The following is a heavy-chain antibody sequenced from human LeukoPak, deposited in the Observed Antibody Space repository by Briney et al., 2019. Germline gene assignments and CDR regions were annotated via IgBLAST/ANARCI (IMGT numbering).Heavy chain of an antibody. CDR2: IYYSGST. D-gene: IGHD5-24*01. Sequence: SETLSLTCTVSGGSISSYYWSWIRQPPGKGLEWIGYIYYSGSTNYNPSLKSRVTISVDTSKNQFSLKLSSVTAADTAVYYCARGQSDGYSWSYYYYYYMDVWGKGTTVTVSS. V-gene: IGHV4-59*01. CDR3: ARGQSDGYSWSYYYYYYMDV. CDR1: GGSISSYY. J-gene: IGHJ6*03.